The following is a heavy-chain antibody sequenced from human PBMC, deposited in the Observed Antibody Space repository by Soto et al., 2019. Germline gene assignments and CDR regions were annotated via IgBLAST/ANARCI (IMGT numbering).Heavy chain of an antibody. J-gene: IGHJ6*02. CDR2: IIPIFGTA. CDR3: ARDKMYYYYYGMDV. CDR1: GGTFSSYA. V-gene: IGHV1-69*01. Sequence: QVQLVQSGAEVKKPGSSVKVSCKASGGTFSSYAISWVRQAPGQGLEWMGGIIPIFGTANYAQKFQGRVTITADESTSTAYMELSSLISEDTAVYYCARDKMYYYYYGMDVWGQGTTVTVSS.